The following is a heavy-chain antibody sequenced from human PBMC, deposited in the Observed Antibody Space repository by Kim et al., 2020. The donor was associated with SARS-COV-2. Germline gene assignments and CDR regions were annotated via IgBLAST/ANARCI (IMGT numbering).Heavy chain of an antibody. CDR2: IRCDGGNK. V-gene: IGHV3-23*01. J-gene: IGHJ4*02. Sequence: GGSLRLSCAASGFTFSTNAMTWVRQAPGKGLEWVSVIRCDGGNKYYADSVRGQFTISRDNSRNTLYLQMSSLRAEDTAVYYCAKSKWTVSFSIDYWGQGTLVTVYS. D-gene: IGHD1-26*01. CDR1: GFTFSTNA. CDR3: AKSKWTVSFSIDY.